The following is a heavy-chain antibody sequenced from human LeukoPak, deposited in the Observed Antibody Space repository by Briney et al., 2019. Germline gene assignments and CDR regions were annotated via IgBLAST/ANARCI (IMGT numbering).Heavy chain of an antibody. D-gene: IGHD5-18*01. CDR1: GYTFTGYY. Sequence: ASVKVSCKASGYTFTGYYMHWVRQAPGQGLEWMGRINPNSGGTNYAKKFQGRVTMTRDTSISTAYMELSRLRSDDTAVYYCARKGYSYGYYYYYYMDVWGKGTTVTVSS. V-gene: IGHV1-2*06. CDR3: ARKGYSYGYYYYYYMDV. CDR2: INPNSGGT. J-gene: IGHJ6*03.